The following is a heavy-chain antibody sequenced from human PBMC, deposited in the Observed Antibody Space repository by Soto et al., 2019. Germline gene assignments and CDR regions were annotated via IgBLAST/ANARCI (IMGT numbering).Heavy chain of an antibody. CDR3: AKDQLRYFDRSFDY. D-gene: IGHD3-9*01. V-gene: IGHV3-30*18. J-gene: IGHJ4*02. Sequence: QVQLVESGGGVVQPGRSLRLSCAASGFTFSTYDMHWVHQAPGKGLEWVAVISYDGSNKYYADSVKGRFTISRDNSKNTLYLQMNSLRAEDTAVYYCAKDQLRYFDRSFDYWGQGTLVTVSS. CDR1: GFTFSTYD. CDR2: ISYDGSNK.